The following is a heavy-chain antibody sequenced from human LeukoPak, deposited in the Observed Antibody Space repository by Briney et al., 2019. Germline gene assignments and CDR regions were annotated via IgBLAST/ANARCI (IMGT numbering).Heavy chain of an antibody. CDR1: GGSISSSSYY. V-gene: IGHV4-39*01. J-gene: IGHJ4*02. CDR2: MDYSGST. Sequence: PSETLSLTCTVSGGSISSSSYYWGWIRQPPGKGLEWIGSMDYSGSTYFNPSLKSRVAISVGTSKNQFSLKLSSVTAADTAVYYCAVVRGYFDYWGQGTLVTVSS. CDR3: AVVRGYFDY. D-gene: IGHD3-10*01.